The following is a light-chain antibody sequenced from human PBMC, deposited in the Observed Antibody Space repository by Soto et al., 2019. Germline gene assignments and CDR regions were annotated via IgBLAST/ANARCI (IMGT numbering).Light chain of an antibody. J-gene: IGLJ1*01. CDR2: DVS. CDR3: SSYTSSSTRV. V-gene: IGLV2-14*03. CDR1: SSDVGGYNY. Sequence: QSLLTQPASVSGSPGQSITISCTGTSSDVGGYNYVSWYQHHPGKAPKLLIYDVSNGPSGVSNRFFGSKSGNTASLTISGLQPEDEADYYCSSYTSSSTRVFGTGTKVTVL.